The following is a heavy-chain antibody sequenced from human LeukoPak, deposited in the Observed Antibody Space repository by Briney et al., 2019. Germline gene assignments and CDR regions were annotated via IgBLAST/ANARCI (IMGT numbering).Heavy chain of an antibody. CDR3: ARAQVDYNNGPGSQGYYSYGMDV. CDR2: IYDSGST. D-gene: IGHD4-11*01. V-gene: IGHV4-39*07. J-gene: IGHJ6*02. Sequence: SETLSLTCTVSGGSIRSSYYYWGWIRQPPGKGLEWIGSIYDSGSTYYNPSLKSRVTISVDTSKNQFSLKLSSVTAADTAVYYCARAQVDYNNGPGSQGYYSYGMDVWGQGTTVTVAS. CDR1: GGSIRSSYYY.